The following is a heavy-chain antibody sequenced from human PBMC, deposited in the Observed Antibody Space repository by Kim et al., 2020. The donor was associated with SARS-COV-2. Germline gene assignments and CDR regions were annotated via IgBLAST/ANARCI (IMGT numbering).Heavy chain of an antibody. Sequence: SETLSLTCTVSGGSISSYYWSWIRQPPGKGLEWIGYIYYSGSTNYNPSLKSRVTISVHTSKNQFSLKLSSVTAADTAVYYCARGGYSYGPPKPFDYWGQGTLVTVSS. V-gene: IGHV4-59*01. D-gene: IGHD5-18*01. J-gene: IGHJ4*02. CDR1: GGSISSYY. CDR3: ARGGYSYGPPKPFDY. CDR2: IYYSGST.